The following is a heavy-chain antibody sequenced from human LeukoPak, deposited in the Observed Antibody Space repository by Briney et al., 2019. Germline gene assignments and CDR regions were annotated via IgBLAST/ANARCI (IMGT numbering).Heavy chain of an antibody. CDR2: ISSNGGST. CDR1: GFTFSSYA. Sequence: PGGSLRLSCSASGFTFSSYAMHWVRQAPGKGLEYVSAISSNGGSTYYADSVKGRFTISRDNSKNTLYLQMSSLRAEDTAVYYCARGSYGRWVDYWGQGTLVPVSS. J-gene: IGHJ4*02. V-gene: IGHV3-64D*06. D-gene: IGHD3-16*01. CDR3: ARGSYGRWVDY.